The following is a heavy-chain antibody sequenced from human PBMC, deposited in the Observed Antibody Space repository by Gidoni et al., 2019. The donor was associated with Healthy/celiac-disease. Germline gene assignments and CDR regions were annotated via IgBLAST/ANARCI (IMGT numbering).Heavy chain of an antibody. CDR2: IYPGDSDT. V-gene: IGHV5-51*01. D-gene: IGHD3-10*01. CDR3: ARHGFPYYYGSDPNYYYYGMDV. Sequence: EVQLVQSGAEVKKPGESLKISCKGSGYSFTSYWIGWVRQMPGKGLEWMGIIYPGDSDTRYSPSFQGQVTISADKSISTAYLQWSSLKASDTAMYYCARHGFPYYYGSDPNYYYYGMDVWGQGTTVTVSS. CDR1: GYSFTSYW. J-gene: IGHJ6*02.